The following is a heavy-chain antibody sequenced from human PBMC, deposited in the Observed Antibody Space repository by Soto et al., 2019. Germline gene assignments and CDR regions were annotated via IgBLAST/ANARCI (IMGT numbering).Heavy chain of an antibody. CDR3: ARDGGGIGRSYAYDAFDI. V-gene: IGHV3-21*01. J-gene: IGHJ3*02. D-gene: IGHD1-26*01. CDR2: ISSSSSYI. Sequence: EVQLVESGGGLVKPGGSLRLSCAASGFTFSSYSMNWVRQAPGKGLEWVSSISSSSSYIYYADSVKGRFTISRDNAKNSLYLQMNSLRAEDTAVYYCARDGGGIGRSYAYDAFDIWGQGTMVTVSS. CDR1: GFTFSSYS.